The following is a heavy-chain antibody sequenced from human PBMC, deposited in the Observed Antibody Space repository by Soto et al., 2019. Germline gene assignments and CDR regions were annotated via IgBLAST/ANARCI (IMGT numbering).Heavy chain of an antibody. D-gene: IGHD2-15*01. CDR3: ARGSPFYCRDGSCYSGFGN. CDR2: TYYSGST. V-gene: IGHV4-59*08. CDR1: GGSITSYY. J-gene: IGHJ4*02. Sequence: SETLSLTCTVSGGSITSYYWSWIRQSPGRGLEWIGYTYYSGSTNYNPSLGSRVTLSVDTSKNQFSLKLSSVTAADTAVYYCARGSPFYCRDGSCYSGFGNWGQGTLVTVSS.